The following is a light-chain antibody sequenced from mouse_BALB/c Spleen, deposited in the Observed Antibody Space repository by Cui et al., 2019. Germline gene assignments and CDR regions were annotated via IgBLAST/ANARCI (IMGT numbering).Light chain of an antibody. J-gene: IGKJ4*01. CDR2: KFS. CDR3: SQNTHVPGIFT. CDR1: LSLIHSNGNTE. V-gene: IGKV1-110*01. Sequence: DAVMHHSPPSLPVRLGDQSSISCRARLSLIHSNGNTELHWYLQKPGQSPNLLIYKFSNRFSGVPDRFSGSGSGTDFTLKLSRVEAEDLGVYFCSQNTHVPGIFTFGSGTKLEIK.